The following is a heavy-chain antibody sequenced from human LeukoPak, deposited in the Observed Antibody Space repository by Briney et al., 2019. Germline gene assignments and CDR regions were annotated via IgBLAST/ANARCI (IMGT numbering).Heavy chain of an antibody. CDR2: IRYSGNT. CDR1: GVSITNNHYY. V-gene: IGHV4-39*01. D-gene: IGHD2-15*01. CDR3: ARPYCSGGSCYSDAFDI. Sequence: SETLSLTCAVSGVSITNNHYYWGWIRPPPGKGLEWSGSIRYSGNTHYNASLRSRVTISADTSKNQFTLELTSVTAADTAVYYCARPYCSGGSCYSDAFDIWGQGTMVTVSP. J-gene: IGHJ3*02.